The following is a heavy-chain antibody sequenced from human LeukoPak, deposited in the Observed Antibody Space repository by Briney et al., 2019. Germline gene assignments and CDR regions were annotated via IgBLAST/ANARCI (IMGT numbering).Heavy chain of an antibody. CDR2: MYDSGST. CDR1: GGSISSYY. CDR3: ARGLDTNYGGNHWYYFDY. J-gene: IGHJ4*02. V-gene: IGHV4-59*01. D-gene: IGHD4-23*01. Sequence: SSETLSLTCTVSGGSISSYYWSWIRQPPGKGLEWIGYMYDSGSTNYNPSLKSRVTISVDTSKNQFSLKLTSVTAADTAVYYCARGLDTNYGGNHWYYFDYWGQGTLVTVSS.